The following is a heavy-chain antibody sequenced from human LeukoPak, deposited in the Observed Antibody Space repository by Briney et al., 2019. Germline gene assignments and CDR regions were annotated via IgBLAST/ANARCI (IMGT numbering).Heavy chain of an antibody. D-gene: IGHD3-10*01. CDR1: GGTFSSYA. CDR3: ARGSGSYPPRYYMDV. Sequence: ASVTVSCKASGGTFSSYAISWVRQAPGQGLEWMGGIIPIFGTANYAQKFQGRVTITTDESTSTAYMELSSLRSEDTAVYYCARGSGSYPPRYYMDVWGKGTTVTVSS. J-gene: IGHJ6*03. V-gene: IGHV1-69*05. CDR2: IIPIFGTA.